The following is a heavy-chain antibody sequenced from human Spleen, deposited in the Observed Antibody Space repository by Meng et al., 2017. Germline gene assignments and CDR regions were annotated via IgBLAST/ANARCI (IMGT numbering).Heavy chain of an antibody. D-gene: IGHD4-17*01. J-gene: IGHJ4*02. Sequence: GSLRLSCAASGFIFSTYSMHWVRQAPGKGLEWVAVISYDGSRTYYADSLKGRFTISRDNIKSSLFLQMNSLRPEDTALYYCAKKGGDNYGEHYFDHWGQGTLVTVSS. CDR1: GFIFSTYS. CDR2: ISYDGSRT. V-gene: IGHV3-30*04. CDR3: AKKGGDNYGEHYFDH.